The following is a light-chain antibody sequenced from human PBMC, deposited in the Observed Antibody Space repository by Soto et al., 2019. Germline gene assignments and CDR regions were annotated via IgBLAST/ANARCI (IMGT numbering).Light chain of an antibody. V-gene: IGKV3-15*01. J-gene: IGKJ5*01. CDR3: QQRSN. CDR1: QSVSSN. Sequence: EIGLTQSEATLSVSPGERATLSCRASQSVSSNLAWYQQKPVQSPRLLIYGASTRATGIPARFSGSGSGTEFTLTIRSLDPDDFAVYYCQQRSNFGQGTRLEIK. CDR2: GAS.